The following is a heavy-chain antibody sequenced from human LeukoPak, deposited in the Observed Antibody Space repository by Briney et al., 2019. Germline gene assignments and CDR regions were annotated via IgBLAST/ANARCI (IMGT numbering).Heavy chain of an antibody. CDR2: IYYSGST. Sequence: SETLSLTCAVSGGSISSGDYYWSWIRQPPGKGLEWIGYIYYSGSTYYNPSLKSRVTISVDTSKNQFSLKLSSVTAADTAVYYCASDPSGYSYGRGVYFDYWGQGTLVTVSS. D-gene: IGHD5-18*01. V-gene: IGHV4-30-4*01. CDR1: GGSISSGDYY. J-gene: IGHJ4*02. CDR3: ASDPSGYSYGRGVYFDY.